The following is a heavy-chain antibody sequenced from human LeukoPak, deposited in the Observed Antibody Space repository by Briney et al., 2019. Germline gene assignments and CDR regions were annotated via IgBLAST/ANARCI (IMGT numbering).Heavy chain of an antibody. CDR2: INEDGSEK. V-gene: IGHV3-7*03. Sequence: GGSLRLSCEASGFIFSSYWMSWIRQAPGKGLEWVASINEDGSEKYYVDSVKGRFTISRDNAKKSLYVQMNSLRAEDTAVYYCANHRLVVVSFDYWGQGILVTVSS. D-gene: IGHD3-22*01. CDR1: GFIFSSYW. CDR3: ANHRLVVVSFDY. J-gene: IGHJ4*02.